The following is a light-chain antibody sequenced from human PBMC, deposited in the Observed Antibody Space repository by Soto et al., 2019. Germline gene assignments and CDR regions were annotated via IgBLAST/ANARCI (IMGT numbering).Light chain of an antibody. V-gene: IGKV1-5*03. Sequence: DIQMTQSPSTLSASVGYRFTITCRASQSISSWLVWYQQKPGKAPKVLIYKASTRESGVPDRFSGSGSGTDFTLTISSLQAEDVAVYYCQQYYGTPRTFGQGTTGDIK. CDR3: QQYYGTPRT. CDR2: KAS. J-gene: IGKJ1*01. CDR1: QSISSW.